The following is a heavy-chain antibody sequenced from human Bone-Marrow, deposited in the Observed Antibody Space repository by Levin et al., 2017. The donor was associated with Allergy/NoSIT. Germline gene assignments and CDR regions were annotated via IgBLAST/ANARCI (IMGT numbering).Heavy chain of an antibody. CDR3: ARVGSTFQFDF. CDR1: GFTFSDYY. J-gene: IGHJ4*02. V-gene: IGHV3-11*01. D-gene: IGHD6-6*01. CDR2: ISNYGGTI. Sequence: GGSLRLSCAASGFTFSDYYMGWVRQAPGKGLEWVSFISNYGGTIKSADSLQGRFAISRDNAKNSLYLQMNSLRAEDTAVYYCARVGSTFQFDFWGQGTRVTVSS.